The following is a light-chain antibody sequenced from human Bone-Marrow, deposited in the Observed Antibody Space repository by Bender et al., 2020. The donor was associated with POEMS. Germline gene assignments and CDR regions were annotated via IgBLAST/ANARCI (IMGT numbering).Light chain of an antibody. V-gene: IGLV1-44*01. CDR3: QAWDSSTVV. CDR1: GSNIGGYP. Sequence: QSVLTQPPSVSGTPGQRVTISCSGSGSNIGGYPVNWYQQLPGTAPRLLIYTNNERPSGVPDRFSGSDSENTATLTISGTQAMDEADYYCQAWDSSTVVFGGGTKLTVL. CDR2: TNN. J-gene: IGLJ2*01.